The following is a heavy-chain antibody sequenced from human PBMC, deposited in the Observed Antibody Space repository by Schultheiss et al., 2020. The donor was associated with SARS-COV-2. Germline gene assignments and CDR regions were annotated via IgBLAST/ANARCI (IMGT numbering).Heavy chain of an antibody. D-gene: IGHD3-9*01. J-gene: IGHJ4*02. Sequence: GGSLRLSCAASGFTFSNAWMSWVRQAPGKGLEWVSSISGGSTYYADSRKGRFTISRDNSKNTLHLQMNSLRAEDTAVYYCARGVAPVTYYIYYFDYWGQGTLVTVSS. V-gene: IGHV3-38-3*01. CDR3: ARGVAPVTYYIYYFDY. CDR1: GFTFSNAW. CDR2: ISGGST.